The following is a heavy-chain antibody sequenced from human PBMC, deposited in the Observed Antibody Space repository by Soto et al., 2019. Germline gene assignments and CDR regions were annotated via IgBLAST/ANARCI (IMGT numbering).Heavy chain of an antibody. Sequence: QVQLVQSGAEVKKPGASVKVSCKASGYPFASYAISWMRQAPGQGLEWMGWISAYNGNTNYAQKLQGRGTMTTDTSTSTAYMALRSLRSDHTAVYYCASDPPPPDYWGPGTLVTVSS. CDR1: GYPFASYA. J-gene: IGHJ4*02. CDR2: ISAYNGNT. CDR3: ASDPPPPDY. V-gene: IGHV1-18*01.